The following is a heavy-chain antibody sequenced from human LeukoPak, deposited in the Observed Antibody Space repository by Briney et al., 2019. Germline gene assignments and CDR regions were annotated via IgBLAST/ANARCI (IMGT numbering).Heavy chain of an antibody. Sequence: GGSLRLSCAASGFTFSSYWMHWVRQAPGKGLVWVSRISDGGSTTTYADSVKGRFTISRDNSKNTLYLQMNSLRAEDTAVYYCARDGTDYYDSSGYYPAFDIWGQGTMVTVSS. CDR2: ISDGGSTT. CDR3: ARDGTDYYDSSGYYPAFDI. CDR1: GFTFSSYW. D-gene: IGHD3-22*01. V-gene: IGHV3-74*01. J-gene: IGHJ3*02.